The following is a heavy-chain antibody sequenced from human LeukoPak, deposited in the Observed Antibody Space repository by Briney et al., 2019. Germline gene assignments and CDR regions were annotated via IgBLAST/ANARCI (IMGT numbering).Heavy chain of an antibody. Sequence: ASVKVSCKASGYTFTGCYMHWVRQAPGQGLEWMGWINPNSGGANYAQKFQGRVTMTRDTSISTAYMELSRLRSDDTAVYYCARDLGEFLEWLSVGWFDPWGQGTLVTVSS. CDR3: ARDLGEFLEWLSVGWFDP. D-gene: IGHD3-3*01. CDR2: INPNSGGA. J-gene: IGHJ5*02. CDR1: GYTFTGCY. V-gene: IGHV1-2*02.